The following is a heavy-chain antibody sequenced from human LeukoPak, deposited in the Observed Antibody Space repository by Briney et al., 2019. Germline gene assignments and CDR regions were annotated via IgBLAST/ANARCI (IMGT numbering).Heavy chain of an antibody. CDR3: ARLRPYYDSSGYPLGGGAFDI. CDR2: ITDSGGST. J-gene: IGHJ3*02. V-gene: IGHV3-23*01. Sequence: PGGSLRLSCAASGFTFSSYAMNWVRQAPGKGLEWVSTITDSGGSTYYADSVQGRFTISRDNSKNTLYLQMNSLSAEDTAVYYCARLRPYYDSSGYPLGGGAFDIWGQGTMVTVSS. D-gene: IGHD3-22*01. CDR1: GFTFSSYA.